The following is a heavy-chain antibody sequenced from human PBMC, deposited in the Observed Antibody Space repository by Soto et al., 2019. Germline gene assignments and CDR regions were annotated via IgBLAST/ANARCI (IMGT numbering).Heavy chain of an antibody. CDR2: ISAYNGNT. V-gene: IGHV1-18*01. CDR1: GYTFTNYG. Sequence: ASVKVSCKASGYTFTNYGITWVRQAPGQGLEWMGWISAYNGNTNYAQMLQGRVTLTKDTSTSTAYLELRSLRSDDTAVYYCASRSGQLPYYFDYWGQGTMVTRLL. J-gene: IGHJ4*02. D-gene: IGHD6-6*01. CDR3: ASRSGQLPYYFDY.